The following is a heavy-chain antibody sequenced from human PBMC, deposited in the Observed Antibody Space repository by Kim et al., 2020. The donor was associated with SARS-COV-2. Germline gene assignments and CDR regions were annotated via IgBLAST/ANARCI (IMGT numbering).Heavy chain of an antibody. CDR2: IYYSGST. V-gene: IGHV4-39*07. CDR3: ARGFYDILTGLRGFDY. CDR1: GGSISSSSYY. J-gene: IGHJ4*02. Sequence: SETLSLTCTVSGGSISSSSYYWGWIRQPPGKGLEWIGSIYYSGSTYYNPSLKSRVTISVDTSKNQFSLKLSSVTAADTAVYYCARGFYDILTGLRGFDYWGQGTLVTVSS. D-gene: IGHD3-9*01.